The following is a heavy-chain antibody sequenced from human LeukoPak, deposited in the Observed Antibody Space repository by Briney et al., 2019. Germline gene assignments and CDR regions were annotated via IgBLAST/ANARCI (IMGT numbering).Heavy chain of an antibody. CDR3: APLNWVYPDGFDI. CDR1: GFTFSGYW. D-gene: IGHD6-13*01. V-gene: IGHV3-7*01. J-gene: IGHJ3*02. Sequence: GGSLRLSCAASGFTFSGYWMSWVRQAPGKGLEWVASIKDDGSEKYYMDSVKGRLTISRDNAKNSMSLQMNSLKAEDTAVYYCAPLNWVYPDGFDIWGQGTMVTVSS. CDR2: IKDDGSEK.